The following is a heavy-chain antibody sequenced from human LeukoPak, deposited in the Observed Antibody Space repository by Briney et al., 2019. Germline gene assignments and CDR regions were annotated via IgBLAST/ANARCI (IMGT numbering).Heavy chain of an antibody. D-gene: IGHD2-15*01. CDR1: GYTFTNYY. J-gene: IGHJ6*03. CDR2: INPSGGST. V-gene: IGHV1-46*01. CDR3: AREDGGGSQLFGGVYYYYYMDV. Sequence: ASVKVSCKASGYTFTNYYMHWVRQAPGQGLEWMGMINPSGGSTTYAQKFQGRVTMTRDTSTSTVYMELSILRSEDTAVYYCAREDGGGSQLFGGVYYYYYMDVWGKGTTVTVSS.